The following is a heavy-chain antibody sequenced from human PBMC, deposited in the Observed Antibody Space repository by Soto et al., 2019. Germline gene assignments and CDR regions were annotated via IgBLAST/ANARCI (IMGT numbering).Heavy chain of an antibody. V-gene: IGHV1-69*08. Sequence: QVQLVQSGAEVKKPGSSVKVSCKASGGTFSSYTISWVRQAPGQGLEWMGRIIPILGIANYAQKFQGRVTITADKSTSTAYMELSSLRSEDTAVYYCAREGYSSGWSGIFDYWGQGTLVTVSS. CDR1: GGTFSSYT. D-gene: IGHD6-19*01. J-gene: IGHJ4*02. CDR3: AREGYSSGWSGIFDY. CDR2: IIPILGIA.